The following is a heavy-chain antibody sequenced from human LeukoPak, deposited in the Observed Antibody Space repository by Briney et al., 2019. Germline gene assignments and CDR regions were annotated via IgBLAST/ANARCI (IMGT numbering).Heavy chain of an antibody. V-gene: IGHV3-15*01. J-gene: IGHJ4*02. CDR2: IKSKPDGGTT. D-gene: IGHD4-17*01. CDR3: ANGYGPRFDY. CDR1: GFTFSNAW. Sequence: GGSLRLSCAASGFTFSNAWMNWVRQAPGKGLEWVGRIKSKPDGGTTDYAAPVKDRFTISRDDSKNTLYMQMNSLETEDTAVYYCANGYGPRFDYWGQGTLVTVSS.